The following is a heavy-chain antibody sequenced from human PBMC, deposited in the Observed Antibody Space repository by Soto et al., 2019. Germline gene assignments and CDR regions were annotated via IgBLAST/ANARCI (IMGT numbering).Heavy chain of an antibody. V-gene: IGHV4-34*01. CDR1: GGPFSGYY. CDR3: ARASLLPTVQVHPNAFDI. J-gene: IGHJ3*02. CDR2: INHSGST. D-gene: IGHD3-10*01. Sequence: QVQLQQWGAGLSKPSETLSLTCAVYGGPFSGYYWSWIRQPPGKGLEWIGEINHSGSTNYNPSLKGRVTISVDTSKYHLSLKLSSVTAADTAVYYCARASLLPTVQVHPNAFDIWGQGTMVTVSS.